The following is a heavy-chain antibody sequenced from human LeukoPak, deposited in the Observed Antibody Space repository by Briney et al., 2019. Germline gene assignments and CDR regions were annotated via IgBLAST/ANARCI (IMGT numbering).Heavy chain of an antibody. Sequence: GGSLRLSCAASGFTLSSYAMNWVRQAPGKGLEWVSVIYSGGSTYYADSVKGRFTISRDNSKNTLYLQMNSLRAEDTAVYYCARGGAAAGYYYYGMDVWGQGTTVTVSS. D-gene: IGHD4-17*01. J-gene: IGHJ6*02. CDR1: GFTLSSYA. CDR2: IYSGGST. CDR3: ARGGAAAGYYYYGMDV. V-gene: IGHV3-53*01.